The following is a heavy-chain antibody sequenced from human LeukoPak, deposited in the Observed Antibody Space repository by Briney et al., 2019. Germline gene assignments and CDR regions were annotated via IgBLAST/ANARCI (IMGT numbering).Heavy chain of an antibody. J-gene: IGHJ5*02. CDR1: GGSISSYY. D-gene: IGHD3-16*01. V-gene: IGHV4-59*01. CDR3: ARFTPQGYGWGGYNRFDP. Sequence: SETLSLTCTVSGGSISSYYWNWIRQPPGKGLEWIGYIYYSGSTNYNPSLKSRVTISVDTSKNKFSLNLTSVTAADTAVYYCARFTPQGYGWGGYNRFDPWGQGTLVTVSS. CDR2: IYYSGST.